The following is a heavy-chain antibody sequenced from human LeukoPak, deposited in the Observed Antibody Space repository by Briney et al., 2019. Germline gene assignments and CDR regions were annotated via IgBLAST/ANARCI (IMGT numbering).Heavy chain of an antibody. V-gene: IGHV3-43D*03. Sequence: GGSLRLSCAASGFTFDDYAMHWVRQAPGKGLEWVSLISWDGGSTYYADSVKGRFTISRDNSKNSLYLQMNSLRAEDTALYYCAKAYDSSGYYPGVDYWGQGTLVTVSS. CDR3: AKAYDSSGYYPGVDY. CDR1: GFTFDDYA. D-gene: IGHD3-22*01. CDR2: ISWDGGST. J-gene: IGHJ4*02.